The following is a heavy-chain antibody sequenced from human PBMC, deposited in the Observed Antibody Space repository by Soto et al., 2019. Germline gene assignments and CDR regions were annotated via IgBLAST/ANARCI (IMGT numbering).Heavy chain of an antibody. J-gene: IGHJ4*02. Sequence: QVQLQESGPGLVKPSGTLSLTCAVSGGSISSSNWWSWVRQPPGKGLEWIGEIYHSGSTNYNPSLKSRVTISVDHSKNQFSLKLTSVTAADTAIYYCARTAKYSSTPFDYWGQGTLVTVSS. CDR2: IYHSGST. CDR3: ARTAKYSSTPFDY. CDR1: GGSISSSNW. V-gene: IGHV4-4*02. D-gene: IGHD6-13*01.